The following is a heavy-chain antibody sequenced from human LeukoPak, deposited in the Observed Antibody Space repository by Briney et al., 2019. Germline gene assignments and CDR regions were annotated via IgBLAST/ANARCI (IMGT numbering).Heavy chain of an antibody. D-gene: IGHD6-6*01. V-gene: IGHV3-33*01. CDR1: GFTFSSYG. J-gene: IGHJ4*01. CDR3: ARDRVEYSNSSTFDC. Sequence: GGSERLSCAASGFTFSSYGMHWVSQAPGKGLEWVAVIWYDGSNKYYADSVKGRFTISRDNSKNTLNLQMNSLRAEDTAVYYCARDRVEYSNSSTFDCWGQGILVSVSS. CDR2: IWYDGSNK.